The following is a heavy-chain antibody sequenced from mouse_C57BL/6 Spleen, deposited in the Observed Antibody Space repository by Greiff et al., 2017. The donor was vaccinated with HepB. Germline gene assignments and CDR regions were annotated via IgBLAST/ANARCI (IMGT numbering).Heavy chain of an antibody. CDR2: ISDGGSYT. Sequence: EVKVVESGGGLVKPGGSLKLSCAASGFTFSSYAMSWVRQTPEKRLEWVATISDGGSYTYYPDNVKGRFTISRDNAKNNLYLQMSHLKSEDTAMYYCARGGTWGWYFDVWGTGTTVTVSS. CDR3: ARGGTWGWYFDV. D-gene: IGHD3-3*01. J-gene: IGHJ1*03. V-gene: IGHV5-4*03. CDR1: GFTFSSYA.